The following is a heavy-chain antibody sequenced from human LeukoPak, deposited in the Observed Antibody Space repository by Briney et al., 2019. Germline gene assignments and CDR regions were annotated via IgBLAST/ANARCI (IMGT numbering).Heavy chain of an antibody. CDR2: MNPNSGNT. V-gene: IGHV1-8*03. Sequence: ASVKVSCKASGYTFTSYGISWVRQAPGQGLEWMGWMNPNSGNTGYAQKFQGRVTITRSTSISTAYMELSSLRSEDTAVYYCARVWYSSGWYFAFDIWGQGTMVTVSS. D-gene: IGHD6-19*01. J-gene: IGHJ3*02. CDR1: GYTFTSYG. CDR3: ARVWYSSGWYFAFDI.